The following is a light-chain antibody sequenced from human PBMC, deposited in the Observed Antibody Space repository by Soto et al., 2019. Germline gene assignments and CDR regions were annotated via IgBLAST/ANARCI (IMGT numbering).Light chain of an antibody. CDR1: QGISNY. Sequence: DIQMTKSQSSLSASVGDRVTITSRARQGISNYLAFYQQKPGKVPKLLIYAASTLQSGVPSRLSGSGSGTDFTLTISSLQPEDVDTYYCQRYNSALTFGQGTRLAIK. CDR3: QRYNSALT. V-gene: IGKV1-27*01. CDR2: AAS. J-gene: IGKJ5*01.